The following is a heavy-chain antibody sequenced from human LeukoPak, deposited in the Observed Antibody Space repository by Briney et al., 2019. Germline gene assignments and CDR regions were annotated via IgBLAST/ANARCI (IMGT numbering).Heavy chain of an antibody. D-gene: IGHD3-22*01. J-gene: IGHJ1*01. CDR1: GFTFSNYW. Sequence: GGSLRLSCAASGFTFSNYWMTWVRQAPGKGLEWVANINQDGSEKYYVDSVKGRFTISRDNGKNSLYLQMNSLRAEDTAVYYCARDLYYDSSGYYLQHWGQGTLVTVSS. CDR2: INQDGSEK. CDR3: ARDLYYDSSGYYLQH. V-gene: IGHV3-7*03.